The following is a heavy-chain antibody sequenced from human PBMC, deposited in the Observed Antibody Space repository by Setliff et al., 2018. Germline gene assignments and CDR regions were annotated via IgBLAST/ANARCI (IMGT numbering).Heavy chain of an antibody. CDR1: GGSISSSSYY. CDR3: AHKAIPSEGSTFVY. CDR2: IYWHGEK. D-gene: IGHD3-10*01. J-gene: IGHJ4*02. V-gene: IGHV2-5*01. Sequence: TLSLTCTVSGGSISSSSYYWGWIRQPPGKGLEWLALIYWHGEKRYSPSLKSRLTITQDASKDQVVLTMTKMDPVDTATYYCAHKAIPSEGSTFVYWGQGKLVTVSS.